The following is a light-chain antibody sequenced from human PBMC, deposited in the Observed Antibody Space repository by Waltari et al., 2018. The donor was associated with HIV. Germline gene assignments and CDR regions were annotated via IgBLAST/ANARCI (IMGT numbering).Light chain of an antibody. CDR3: QSYDISLSGLGV. CDR1: SSNIGAGYD. V-gene: IGLV1-40*01. J-gene: IGLJ3*02. CDR2: DNN. Sequence: QSVLTPPPSVSGAPGQRVTISCTGSSSNIGAGYDLHWYQQLPGTAPKLLIYDNNNRPSGVPDRFSGSKSGTSASLAITGLQADDEADYYCQSYDISLSGLGVFGGGTKLTVL.